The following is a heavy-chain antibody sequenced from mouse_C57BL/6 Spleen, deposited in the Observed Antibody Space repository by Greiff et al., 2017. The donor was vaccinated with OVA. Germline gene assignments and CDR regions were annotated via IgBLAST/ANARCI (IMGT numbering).Heavy chain of an antibody. CDR1: GYTFTSYW. Sequence: QVHVKQPGAELVRPGSSVKLSCKASGYTFTSYWMDWVKQRPGQGLEWIGNIYPSDSETHYNQKFKDKATLTVDKSSSTAYMQLSSLTSEDSAVYYCARRATTVPFAYWGQGTLVTVSA. V-gene: IGHV1-61*01. J-gene: IGHJ3*01. CDR3: ARRATTVPFAY. CDR2: IYPSDSET. D-gene: IGHD1-1*01.